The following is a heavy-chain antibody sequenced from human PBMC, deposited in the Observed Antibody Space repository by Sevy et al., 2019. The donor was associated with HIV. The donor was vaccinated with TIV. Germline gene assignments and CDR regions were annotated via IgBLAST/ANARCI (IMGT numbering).Heavy chain of an antibody. Sequence: GGSLRLSCAASGFTFSSYGMHWVRQAPGKGLEWVAVIWNDRSNKEYADSVKGRFTISRDNSKNTVCLQMNSLRAEDTAVYYCASLPNNYYDSGGYSGNDAFDIWGQGTMVTVSS. CDR3: ASLPNNYYDSGGYSGNDAFDI. CDR1: GFTFSSYG. J-gene: IGHJ3*02. V-gene: IGHV3-33*01. CDR2: IWNDRSNK. D-gene: IGHD3-22*01.